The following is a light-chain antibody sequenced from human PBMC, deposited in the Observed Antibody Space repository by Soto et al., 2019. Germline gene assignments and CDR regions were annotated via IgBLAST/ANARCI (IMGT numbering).Light chain of an antibody. J-gene: IGLJ1*01. Sequence: QAVVTQAPSVSGAPGQRVTISCTGSSSNIGAGYDVHWYQQLPGTAPKLLIYGNSNRPSGVPDRFSGSKSGTSASLAITGLQAEDEADYYCQSHDSSLSGSVFGTGTKVTVL. CDR2: GNS. V-gene: IGLV1-40*01. CDR3: QSHDSSLSGSV. CDR1: SSNIGAGYD.